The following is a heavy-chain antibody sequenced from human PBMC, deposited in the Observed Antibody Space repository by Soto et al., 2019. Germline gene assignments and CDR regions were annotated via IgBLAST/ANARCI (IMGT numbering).Heavy chain of an antibody. CDR3: ARLPASWTPYGRYYYMGV. CDR2: IYYSGST. J-gene: IGHJ6*03. V-gene: IGHV4-59*08. D-gene: IGHD4-17*01. Sequence: SETLSLTCTVSGGSISSYYWSWIRQPPGKGLEWIGYIYYSGSTNYNPSLKSRVTISVDTSKNQFSLKLSSVTAADTAVYYCARLPASWTPYGRYYYMGVWGKGTTVTVSS. CDR1: GGSISSYY.